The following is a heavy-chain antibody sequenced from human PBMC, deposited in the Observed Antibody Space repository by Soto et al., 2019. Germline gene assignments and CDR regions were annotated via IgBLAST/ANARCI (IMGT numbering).Heavy chain of an antibody. J-gene: IGHJ4*02. Sequence: QVQLVESGGGVVQPGRSLRLSCAASGFTFSSYGMHWVRQAPGKGLEWVAVISYDGSNKYYADSVKGRFTISRDNSKNTLYLQMNSLRAEDTAVYYCAKEEELLLDYWSQGTLVTVSS. CDR2: ISYDGSNK. CDR1: GFTFSSYG. V-gene: IGHV3-30*18. D-gene: IGHD1-26*01. CDR3: AKEEELLLDY.